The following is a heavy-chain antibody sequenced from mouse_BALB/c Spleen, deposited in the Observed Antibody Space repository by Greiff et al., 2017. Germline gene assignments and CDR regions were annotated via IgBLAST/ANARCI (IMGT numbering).Heavy chain of an antibody. J-gene: IGHJ2*01. D-gene: IGHD1-1*01. CDR2: IWAGGST. Sequence: VKLMESGPGLVAPSQSLSITCTVSGFSLTSYGVHWVRQPPGKGLEWLGVIWAGGSTNYNSALMSRLSISKDNSKSQVFLKMNSLQTDDTAMYYCARGSNYYGSSLYYFDYWGQGTTLTVSS. CDR1: GFSLTSYG. CDR3: ARGSNYYGSSLYYFDY. V-gene: IGHV2-9*02.